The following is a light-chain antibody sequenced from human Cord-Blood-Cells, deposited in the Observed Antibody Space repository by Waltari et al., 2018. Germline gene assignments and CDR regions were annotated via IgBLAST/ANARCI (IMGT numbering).Light chain of an antibody. CDR1: QSVSSN. CDR3: QQYNNWPPVT. J-gene: IGKJ5*01. CDR2: GAS. V-gene: IGKV3-15*01. Sequence: EIVMTQSPATLSVSPGERATLSCRASQSVSSNLAWYQQKPGQAPRRRINGASTRATGIPARFSGSGSGTEFTLTISSLQSEDFAVYYCQQYNNWPPVTFGQGTRLEIK.